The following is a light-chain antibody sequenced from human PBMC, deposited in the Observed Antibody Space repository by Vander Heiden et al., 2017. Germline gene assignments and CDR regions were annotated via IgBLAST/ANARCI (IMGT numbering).Light chain of an antibody. Sequence: DIQMTQSPSTLSASVGDRVTITCRASQSISSWLAWYQQKPGKAPNLLIYKASSLERGVPSRFSGSGSGTEFTLTISSLQPDDFATYYCQQYNSYPDTFGQGTKLEIK. CDR2: KAS. CDR3: QQYNSYPDT. V-gene: IGKV1-5*03. J-gene: IGKJ2*01. CDR1: QSISSW.